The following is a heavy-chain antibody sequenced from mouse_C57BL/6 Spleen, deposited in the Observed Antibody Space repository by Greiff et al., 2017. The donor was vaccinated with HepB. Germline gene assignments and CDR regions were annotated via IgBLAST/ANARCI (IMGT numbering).Heavy chain of an antibody. CDR3: ARSGGNPTFDY. Sequence: QVQLQQPGPELVKPGASVKISCKASGYAFSSSWMNWVKQRPGKGLEWIGRIYPGDGDTNYNGKFKGKATLTADKSSSTAYMQLSSLTSEDSAVYFCARSGGNPTFDYWGQGTTLTVSS. D-gene: IGHD2-1*01. CDR1: GYAFSSSW. CDR2: IYPGDGDT. V-gene: IGHV1-82*01. J-gene: IGHJ2*01.